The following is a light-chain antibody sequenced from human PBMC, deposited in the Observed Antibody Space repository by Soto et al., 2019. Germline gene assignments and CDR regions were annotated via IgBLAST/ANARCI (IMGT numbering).Light chain of an antibody. CDR3: GTWDSSLSAHV. CDR1: SSKIGKNY. Sequence: QSVLTQPPSVSAAPGQKVTISCSASSSKIGKNYVSWYQQLPGTAPKLLIYDNNKRPSGIPDRSSGSKSGTSATLGITGLQTGDEADYYCGTWDSSLSAHVFGTGTKLTVL. V-gene: IGLV1-51*01. CDR2: DNN. J-gene: IGLJ1*01.